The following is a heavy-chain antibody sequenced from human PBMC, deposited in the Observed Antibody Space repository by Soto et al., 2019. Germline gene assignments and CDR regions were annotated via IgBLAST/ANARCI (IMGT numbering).Heavy chain of an antibody. J-gene: IGHJ6*02. CDR3: ARGIVVVPAAPTYYGMDV. Sequence: QVQLVQSGAEVKKPGSSVKVSCKASGGTFSSYAISWVRQAPGQGLEWMGGIIPIFGTANYAQKFQGRVTITADKSTSTAYMELSSLRSEDTAVYYCARGIVVVPAAPTYYGMDVWGQGTKVTVSS. CDR2: IIPIFGTA. V-gene: IGHV1-69*06. D-gene: IGHD2-2*01. CDR1: GGTFSSYA.